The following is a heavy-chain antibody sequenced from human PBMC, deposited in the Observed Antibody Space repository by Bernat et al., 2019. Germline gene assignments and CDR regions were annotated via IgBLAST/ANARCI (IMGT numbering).Heavy chain of an antibody. J-gene: IGHJ2*01. D-gene: IGHD4-23*01. V-gene: IGHV4-39*01. CDR2: IYYSGST. Sequence: QLQLQESGPGLVKPSETLSLTCTVSGGSISSSSYYWGWIRQPPGKGLEWIGSIYYSGSTYYNPSLKSRVTISVDTSKNQFSLKLSSVTAADTAVYYCARTTVVTPNWYFDLWGRGTLVTVSS. CDR3: ARTTVVTPNWYFDL. CDR1: GGSISSSSYY.